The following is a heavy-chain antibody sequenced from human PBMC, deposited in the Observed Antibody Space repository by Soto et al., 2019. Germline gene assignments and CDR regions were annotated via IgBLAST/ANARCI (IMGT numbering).Heavy chain of an antibody. CDR2: IYPGDSDT. Sequence: PGESLKISCKASGYRFTSYWIAWVRQTPGKGLEWMGIIYPGDSDTRYSPSFQGQVTISADKSTSTAYLQWSSLKASDTAMYYCAGGGVRGVITRTRDYYGMDVWGQGTTVTVSS. D-gene: IGHD3-10*01. J-gene: IGHJ6*02. V-gene: IGHV5-51*01. CDR1: GYRFTSYW. CDR3: AGGGVRGVITRTRDYYGMDV.